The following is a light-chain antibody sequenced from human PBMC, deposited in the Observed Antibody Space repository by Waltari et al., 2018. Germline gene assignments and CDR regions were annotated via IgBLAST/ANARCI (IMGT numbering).Light chain of an antibody. CDR2: FSSDLDK. CDR3: MLWHNSASV. J-gene: IGLJ2*01. CDR1: SGINVADRK. Sequence: QAVLTQPSSLSASPGASARLTCTLHSGINVADRKIYWYQQKPGRPPQYLLRFSSDLDKQPASGLPIRFSGSKDASANAVILLISGLQSEDETDYYCMLWHNSASVFGGGTTLTVL. V-gene: IGLV5-45*03.